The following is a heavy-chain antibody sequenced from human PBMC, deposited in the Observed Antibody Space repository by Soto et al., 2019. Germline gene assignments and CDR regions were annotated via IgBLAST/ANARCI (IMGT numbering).Heavy chain of an antibody. D-gene: IGHD1-1*01. J-gene: IGHJ6*03. CDR2: IYYSGSS. V-gene: IGHV4-59*01. CDR1: CGSISSYY. CDR3: AGLQINYYYMDV. Sequence: SDTLFLTCTFSCGSISSYYWNWIRQPPGKGLEWIGDIYYSGSSTYNPSLKSRVTISVDMSRNQFSLRPSSVTAADTAVYYCAGLQINYYYMDVWGKGTTVT.